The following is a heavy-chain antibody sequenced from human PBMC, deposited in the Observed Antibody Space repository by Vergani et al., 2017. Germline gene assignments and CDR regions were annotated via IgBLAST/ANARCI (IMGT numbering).Heavy chain of an antibody. J-gene: IGHJ3*02. V-gene: IGHV3-66*02. Sequence: VELLESGGGLAQPGGSLRLSCAASSFSVSSHYMTWVRQAPGKGLEWVSTINIGGRTSYADSVKGRLTLTRDDSKNTLHLQMKSLRPEDTAVYYCARGMTTETTDLDGFDIWGQGTMVSVSS. CDR2: INIGGRT. D-gene: IGHD4-17*01. CDR1: SFSVSSHY. CDR3: ARGMTTETTDLDGFDI.